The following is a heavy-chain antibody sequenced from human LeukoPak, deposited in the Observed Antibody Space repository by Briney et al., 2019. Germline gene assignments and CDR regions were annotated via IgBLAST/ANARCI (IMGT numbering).Heavy chain of an antibody. CDR2: IYYSGST. CDR3: ASRAYCGGDCSGVFDY. CDR1: GGSISSSSYY. J-gene: IGHJ4*02. D-gene: IGHD2-21*02. V-gene: IGHV4-39*01. Sequence: SETLSLTCTVSGGSISSSSYYWGWIRQPPGQGLEWIGSIYYSGSTYYNPSLKSRVTISVDTSKNQFSLKLSSVTAADTAVYYCASRAYCGGDCSGVFDYWGQGTLVTVSS.